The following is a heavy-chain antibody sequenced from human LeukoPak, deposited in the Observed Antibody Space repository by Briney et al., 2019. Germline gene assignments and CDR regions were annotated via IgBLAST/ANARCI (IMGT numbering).Heavy chain of an antibody. D-gene: IGHD6-13*01. Sequence: GGSLRLSCAASGFTVSGNYMSWVRQAPGKGLECVSVIYSGESTYYADSVKGRFTMSRDSSKNTLFLQLSSLRADDTAVYYCARSHSSSWYSMDVWGQGTTVTVSS. CDR2: IYSGEST. J-gene: IGHJ6*02. CDR3: ARSHSSSWYSMDV. CDR1: GFTVSGNY. V-gene: IGHV3-66*01.